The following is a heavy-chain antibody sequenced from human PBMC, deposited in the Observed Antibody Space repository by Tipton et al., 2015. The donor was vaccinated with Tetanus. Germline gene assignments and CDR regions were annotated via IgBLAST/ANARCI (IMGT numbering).Heavy chain of an antibody. J-gene: IGHJ4*02. CDR1: GFSFSTYN. V-gene: IGHV3-33*01. CDR3: ARGMAEASNCGGDCYSDY. CDR2: IWYDGTTT. Sequence: SLRLSCAASGFSFSTYNFHWVRQAPGKGLEWVAVIWYDGTTTYYADSVKGRFTISRDNSKNTLFLQMNSLRAEDTAVYSCARGMAEASNCGGDCYSDYWGQGTLVTVSS. D-gene: IGHD2-21*02.